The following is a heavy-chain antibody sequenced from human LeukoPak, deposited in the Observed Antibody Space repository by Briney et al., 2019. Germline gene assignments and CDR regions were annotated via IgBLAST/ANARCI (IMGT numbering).Heavy chain of an antibody. CDR3: AKGDSDFWSGYFDY. Sequence: GGALRLSRAASGFTFTSYSMHWVRQAPGEGVGWGAVIWYDGSNKYYADSAKGRFTISRDNSKNTLYLQMNSLRAEDTAVYYCAKGDSDFWSGYFDYWGQGTLVTVFS. J-gene: IGHJ4*02. CDR1: GFTFTSYS. D-gene: IGHD3-3*01. V-gene: IGHV3-33*06. CDR2: IWYDGSNK.